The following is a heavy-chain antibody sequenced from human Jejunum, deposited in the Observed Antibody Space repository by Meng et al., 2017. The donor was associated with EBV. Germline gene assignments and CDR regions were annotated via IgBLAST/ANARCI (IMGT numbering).Heavy chain of an antibody. Sequence: QLQLQESGPGLVNPSETLSLTCPVSGGSISSSSYYWGWIRQPPGKGLEWIGTYYNSGSTYYNPSLKSRVTISVDTSKNQFSLKLISVTAADTAAYYCARQGPSGRTFDYWGQGTLVTVSS. V-gene: IGHV4-39*01. J-gene: IGHJ4*02. CDR2: YYNSGST. CDR3: ARQGPSGRTFDY. D-gene: IGHD1-26*01. CDR1: GGSISSSSYY.